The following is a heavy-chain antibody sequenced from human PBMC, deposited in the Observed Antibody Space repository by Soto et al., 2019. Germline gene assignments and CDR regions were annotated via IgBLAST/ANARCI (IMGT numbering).Heavy chain of an antibody. V-gene: IGHV3-11*01. J-gene: IGHJ4*02. CDR3: ARPSRVGDPGPFDY. D-gene: IGHD3-16*01. Sequence: QVQLVESGGGLVKPGGSLRLSCAASGFTFSDYYMSWIRQAPGKGLEWASYISSSGSTIYYADSVKGRLTISRDNAKNTLYLKMNSGRAEDTAVYYCARPSRVGDPGPFDYWGQGTLVTVSS. CDR2: ISSSGSTI. CDR1: GFTFSDYY.